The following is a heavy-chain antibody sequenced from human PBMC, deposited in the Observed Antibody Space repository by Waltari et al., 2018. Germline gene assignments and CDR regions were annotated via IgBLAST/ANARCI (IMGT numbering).Heavy chain of an antibody. CDR3: ARAPHKSYYYDSSGFRGGNDY. V-gene: IGHV3-30*01. D-gene: IGHD3-22*01. CDR2: ISYDGSNK. Sequence: QVQLVESGGGVVQPGRSLRLSCAASGFTFSSYAMHWVRQAPGRGLEWVAVISYDGSNKYYADSGKGRLTISRDKSKNTLYLQMNSLGAEDTAVYYCARAPHKSYYYDSSGFRGGNDYWGQGTLVTVSS. J-gene: IGHJ4*02. CDR1: GFTFSSYA.